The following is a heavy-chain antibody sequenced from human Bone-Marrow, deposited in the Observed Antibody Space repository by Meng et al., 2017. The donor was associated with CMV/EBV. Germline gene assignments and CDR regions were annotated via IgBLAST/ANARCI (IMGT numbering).Heavy chain of an antibody. D-gene: IGHD6-6*01. Sequence: GGSLRLSCAASGFTFSSSWMHWVCQAPEKGLEWVADIKCDGSEKYYVDSVKGRLTISRDNSKNTLHLQMNSLRAEDTAVYYCASPKAHLGVAARPGPLDYWGQGTLVTVSS. CDR1: GFTFSSSW. CDR2: IKCDGSEK. CDR3: ASPKAHLGVAARPGPLDY. J-gene: IGHJ4*02. V-gene: IGHV3-52*01.